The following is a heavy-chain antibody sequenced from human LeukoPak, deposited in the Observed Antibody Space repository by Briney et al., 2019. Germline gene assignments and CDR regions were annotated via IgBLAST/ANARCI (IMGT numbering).Heavy chain of an antibody. CDR1: GYRFTNYW. CDR2: IYPGDSES. Sequence: GESLKISCKGSGYRFTNYWIGWVRQMPGKGLEWMGIIYPGDSESKYNPSLQGQVTISADKSISTVYLQWSSLKASDTAIYYCARIEGSTFDYWGQGTLVTVSS. J-gene: IGHJ4*02. V-gene: IGHV5-51*01. CDR3: ARIEGSTFDY.